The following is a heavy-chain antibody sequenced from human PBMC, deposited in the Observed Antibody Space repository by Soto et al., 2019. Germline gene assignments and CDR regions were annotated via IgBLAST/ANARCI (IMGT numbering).Heavy chain of an antibody. CDR2: ISFDGGNT. V-gene: IGHV3-30*18. CDR1: GFTFNNYG. Sequence: GGSLRLSCAASGFTFNNYGMPRVRQAPGKGLEWVVVISFDGGNTVYADSVKGRFTNSRDNSKDTLYLQMTSLRDEDTAVYYCVKEGDSSGYYPFDYWGQGT. J-gene: IGHJ4*02. CDR3: VKEGDSSGYYPFDY. D-gene: IGHD3-22*01.